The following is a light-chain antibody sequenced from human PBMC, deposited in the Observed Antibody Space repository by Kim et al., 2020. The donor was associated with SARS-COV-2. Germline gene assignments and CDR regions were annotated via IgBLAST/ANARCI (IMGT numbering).Light chain of an antibody. V-gene: IGKV1-5*03. CDR3: QRYNSYSAT. CDR1: QNIGEW. CDR2: LAS. J-gene: IGKJ1*01. Sequence: DIQVTQSPSTLSASVGDTITITCRASQNIGEWMAWYQQKPGKAPKLLISLASDLQSGVPSRFGGSGSGTDFSLTITDLQPDDCATYYCQRYNSYSATFGRGTKVDIK.